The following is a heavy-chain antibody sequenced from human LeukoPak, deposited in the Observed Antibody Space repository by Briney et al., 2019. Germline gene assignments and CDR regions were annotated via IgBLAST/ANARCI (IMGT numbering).Heavy chain of an antibody. Sequence: LPGGSLRPSCAASGFTSSYAMTWVRQAPGKGLEWVSAINDSGGSTYYADSVKGRFTISRDNSKNTLYLQMNSLRAEDTAVYYCARDSETSNFWTGYAHWGQGTLVTVSS. J-gene: IGHJ4*02. D-gene: IGHD3/OR15-3a*01. V-gene: IGHV3-23*01. CDR3: ARDSETSNFWTGYAH. CDR1: GFTSSYA. CDR2: INDSGGST.